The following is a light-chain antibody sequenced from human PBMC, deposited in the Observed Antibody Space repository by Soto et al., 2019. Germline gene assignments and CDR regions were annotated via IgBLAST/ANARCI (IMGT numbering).Light chain of an antibody. J-gene: IGKJ1*01. V-gene: IGKV1-39*01. Sequence: DIQMTQSPSSLSASIRDNVTIACRASQSIGTSLNWYQQKPGKAPKLLIYAASRLQSGVPSKFSGSGSGTDFTLTITGLHPEDIATYFCQESYSTPTTFGQGTKVDIK. CDR2: AAS. CDR1: QSIGTS. CDR3: QESYSTPTT.